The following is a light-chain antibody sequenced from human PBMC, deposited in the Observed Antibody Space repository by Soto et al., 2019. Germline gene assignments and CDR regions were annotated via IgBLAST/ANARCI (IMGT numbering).Light chain of an antibody. Sequence: EIVLTQSPGTLSLSPGDRATLSCRASQSVSSSYLAWYQQKPGQDPSLLIYGASNRATGIPDRFSGGGSGTDFTLTISRLEPEDFAVYYCQQYGKSAMFTFGQGTKLEIK. CDR2: GAS. V-gene: IGKV3-20*01. J-gene: IGKJ2*01. CDR3: QQYGKSAMFT. CDR1: QSVSSSY.